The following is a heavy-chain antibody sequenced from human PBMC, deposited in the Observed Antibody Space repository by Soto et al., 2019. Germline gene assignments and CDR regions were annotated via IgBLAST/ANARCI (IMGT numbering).Heavy chain of an antibody. Sequence: GGSLRLSCAASGFTFSSYGMHWVRKDPGKGLEWVTVISYDGSNKYYADSVKGRFTISRDNSKNTLYLQMNSLRAEDTAVYYCAKEGGYSYGYDYYYGMDVWGQGTTVTVSS. CDR3: AKEGGYSYGYDYYYGMDV. J-gene: IGHJ6*02. CDR2: ISYDGSNK. CDR1: GFTFSSYG. V-gene: IGHV3-30*18. D-gene: IGHD5-18*01.